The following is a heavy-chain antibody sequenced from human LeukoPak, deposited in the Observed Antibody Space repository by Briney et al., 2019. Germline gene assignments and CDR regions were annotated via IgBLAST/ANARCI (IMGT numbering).Heavy chain of an antibody. CDR3: ARDPGYSGLYYLDY. CDR1: GFSFNTYW. Sequence: GGSLRLSCVASGFSFNTYWMSWVRQAPGKGLEWVANINPDGGKKYYVDSVKGRFTISRDNAKNSLYLQMNSLRAEDTAVYYCARDPGYSGLYYLDYWGQGTLVTVSS. V-gene: IGHV3-7*01. CDR2: INPDGGKK. J-gene: IGHJ4*02. D-gene: IGHD6-13*01.